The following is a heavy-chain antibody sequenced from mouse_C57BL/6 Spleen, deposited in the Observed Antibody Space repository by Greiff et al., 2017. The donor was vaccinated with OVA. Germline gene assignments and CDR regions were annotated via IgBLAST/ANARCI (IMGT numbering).Heavy chain of an antibody. V-gene: IGHV1-50*01. D-gene: IGHD2-3*01. CDR1: GYTFTSYW. Sequence: QVQLQQPGAELVKPGASVKPSCKASGYTFTSYWMPWVKQRPGQGLEWIGEIDPSDSYTNYNQKFKGKATLTVDTSSSTAYMQLSSLTSEDSAVYYCARKDGAYWGQGTLVTVSA. J-gene: IGHJ3*01. CDR2: IDPSDSYT. CDR3: ARKDGAY.